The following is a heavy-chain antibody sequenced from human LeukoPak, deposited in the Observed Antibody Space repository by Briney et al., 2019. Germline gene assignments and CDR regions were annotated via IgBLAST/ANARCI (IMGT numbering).Heavy chain of an antibody. CDR1: GGTFSDYA. CDR3: ARVARYCSGGICYSGGFYYYAMDV. J-gene: IGHJ6*02. Sequence: GASVKVSCKVSGGTFSDYAVTWVRQAPGQGLEWMGRIIPMFGTTNYAQKLQGRVTITADESTNTAYMELSSLRSEDTAVYYCARVARYCSGGICYSGGFYYYAMDVWGQGTTVTVSS. V-gene: IGHV1-69*13. CDR2: IIPMFGTT. D-gene: IGHD2-15*01.